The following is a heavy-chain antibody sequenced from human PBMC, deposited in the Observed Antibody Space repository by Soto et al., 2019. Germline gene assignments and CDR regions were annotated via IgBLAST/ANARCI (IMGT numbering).Heavy chain of an antibody. CDR2: ISGSGGST. Sequence: GGSLRLSCAASGFTFSSYAMSWVRQAPEKGLEWVSAISGSGGSTYYADSVKGRFTISRDTSKSTLYPQMNSLRAEDTAVYYCAKPPPVGGGSRYNWFDPWGQGTLVTVSS. CDR3: AKPPPVGGGSRYNWFDP. CDR1: GFTFSSYA. D-gene: IGHD5-12*01. V-gene: IGHV3-23*01. J-gene: IGHJ5*02.